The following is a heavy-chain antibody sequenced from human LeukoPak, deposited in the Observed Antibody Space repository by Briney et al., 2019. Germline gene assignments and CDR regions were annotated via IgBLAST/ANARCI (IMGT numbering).Heavy chain of an antibody. CDR3: ARGWAVANFDY. Sequence: SETLSLTCAVYGGSFSGYYWSWIRQPPGKGLEWIGEINHSGSTNYNPSLKSRVTISVGTSKNQFSLKLSSVTAADTAVYYCARGWAVANFDYWGQGTLVTVSS. CDR2: INHSGST. CDR1: GGSFSGYY. J-gene: IGHJ4*02. D-gene: IGHD6-19*01. V-gene: IGHV4-34*01.